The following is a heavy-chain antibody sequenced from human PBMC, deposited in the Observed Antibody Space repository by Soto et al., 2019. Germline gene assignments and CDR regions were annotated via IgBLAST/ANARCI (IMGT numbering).Heavy chain of an antibody. D-gene: IGHD3-10*01. CDR3: AKVSRKGSAIDFDY. CDR2: ISAYNGNR. Sequence: QVPLVQSGPEVKKPGASVTVSCKTSGYTPTNYDIGWVRQAPGQGLEWMGWISAYNGNRNSAQKLQGRLTMTTDTSTKTAYMELRSLRSDDTAVYFCAKVSRKGSAIDFDYWGQGTLITVSS. J-gene: IGHJ4*02. CDR1: GYTPTNYD. V-gene: IGHV1-18*01.